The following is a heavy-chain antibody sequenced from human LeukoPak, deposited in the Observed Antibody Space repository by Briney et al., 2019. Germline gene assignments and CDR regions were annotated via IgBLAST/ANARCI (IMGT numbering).Heavy chain of an antibody. CDR2: ISSSGNIV. CDR1: GFTFSDYY. J-gene: IGHJ4*02. V-gene: IGHV3-11*01. D-gene: IGHD5-12*01. CDR3: ASFQWLRYFDF. Sequence: GGSLRLSCAASGFTFSDYYMSWIRQAPGKGPEWVSYISSSGNIVYYTDSVKGRFTISRDNAKNSLFLQMNSLRAEDTAVYFCASFQWLRYFDFWGQGTLVTVSS.